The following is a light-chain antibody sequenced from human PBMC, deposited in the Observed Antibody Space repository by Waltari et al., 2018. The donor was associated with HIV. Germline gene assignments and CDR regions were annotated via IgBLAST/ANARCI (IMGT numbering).Light chain of an antibody. V-gene: IGLV2-14*01. J-gene: IGLJ2*01. CDR3: SSYRTASTLI. Sequence: QSALTQPASVSGSPGQSITISCTGTNSYIATYNYFPWYQQHPGKAPKLMIYEVTKRPSGVSSRFSGSKSASTASLTVSGLQPEDEADYYCSSYRTASTLIFGGGTKLTVL. CDR1: NSYIATYNY. CDR2: EVT.